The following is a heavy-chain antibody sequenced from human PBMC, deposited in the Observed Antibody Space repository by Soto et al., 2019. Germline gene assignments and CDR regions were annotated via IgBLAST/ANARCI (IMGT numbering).Heavy chain of an antibody. J-gene: IGHJ3*02. V-gene: IGHV3-74*01. CDR2: INSDGSST. D-gene: IGHD6-19*01. Sequence: EVQLVESGGGLVQPGGSLRLSCAASGFSFSNKWMHWVRQAPGKRLVWVSRINSDGSSTTYADSVKGRFTISRDNAKNTLYLQMNSLRVEDTAVYYCAPWGALGAGEDAFDIWGQGTLVTVSS. CDR3: APWGALGAGEDAFDI. CDR1: GFSFSNKW.